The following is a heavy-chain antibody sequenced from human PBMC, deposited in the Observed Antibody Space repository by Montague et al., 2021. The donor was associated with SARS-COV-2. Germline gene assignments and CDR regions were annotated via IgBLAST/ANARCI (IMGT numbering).Heavy chain of an antibody. CDR1: GGSISSSSYY. CDR2: IYYSGST. J-gene: IGHJ5*02. D-gene: IGHD2-15*01. Sequence: SETLSLTCTVSGGSISSSSYYWGWIRQPPGKGLEWIGSIYYSGSTYYNPSLKSRVTISVDTSKNQFSLKLSSVTAADTAVYYCARASLGYCSGGRCYVGFDPWGQGTLVTVSS. CDR3: ARASLGYCSGGRCYVGFDP. V-gene: IGHV4-39*07.